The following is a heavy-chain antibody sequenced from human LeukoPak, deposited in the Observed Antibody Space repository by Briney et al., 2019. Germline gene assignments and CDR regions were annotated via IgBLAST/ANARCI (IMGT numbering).Heavy chain of an antibody. CDR1: GFTFSSYA. CDR2: ISGSGGST. CDR3: ARAGILWWDSFDY. Sequence: PGGSLRLSCAASGFTFSSYAMSWVRQAPGKGLEWVSAISGSGGSTYYADSVKGRFTISRDNSKNTLYLQMNSLRAEDTAVYYCARAGILWWDSFDYWGQGTLVTVSS. D-gene: IGHD2-21*01. V-gene: IGHV3-23*01. J-gene: IGHJ4*02.